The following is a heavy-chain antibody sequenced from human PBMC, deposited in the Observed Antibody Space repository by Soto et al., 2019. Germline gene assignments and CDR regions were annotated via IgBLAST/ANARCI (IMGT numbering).Heavy chain of an antibody. CDR1: GFTFSSYG. CDR3: AKGADSSGYYNFDY. D-gene: IGHD3-22*01. J-gene: IGHJ4*02. Sequence: GGSLGLSCAASGFTFSSYGMHWVRQAPGKGLEWVAVISYDGSNKYYADSVKGRFTISRDNSKNTLYLQMNSLRAEDTAVYYCAKGADSSGYYNFDYWGQGTLVTVSS. V-gene: IGHV3-30*18. CDR2: ISYDGSNK.